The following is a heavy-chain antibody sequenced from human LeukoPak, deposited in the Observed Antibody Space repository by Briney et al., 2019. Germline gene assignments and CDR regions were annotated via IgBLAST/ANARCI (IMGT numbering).Heavy chain of an antibody. Sequence: SETLSLTCTVSGGSISSYYWSWIRQPPGKGLEWIGYIYYSGSTNYNPSLKSRVTISVDTSKNQFSLKLSSVTAADTAVYYCARGLRRWLVQYYFDYWGQGTLVTVSS. D-gene: IGHD6-19*01. CDR1: GGSISSYY. J-gene: IGHJ4*02. CDR3: ARGLRRWLVQYYFDY. V-gene: IGHV4-59*12. CDR2: IYYSGST.